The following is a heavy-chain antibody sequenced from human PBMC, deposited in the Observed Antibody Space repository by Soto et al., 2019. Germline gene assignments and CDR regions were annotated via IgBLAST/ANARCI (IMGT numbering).Heavy chain of an antibody. V-gene: IGHV4-39*01. J-gene: IGHJ6*02. D-gene: IGHD4-17*01. Sequence: PSETLSLTCTVSGGSISSSSYYWGWIRQPPGKGLEWIGSIFYSGSTYYKPSLKSRVNISVDTSKNQFSLKLSSVTAADTAVYYCVRCDYGYGMVGWGPGTTVTV. CDR2: IFYSGST. CDR3: VRCDYGYGMVG. CDR1: GGSISSSSYY.